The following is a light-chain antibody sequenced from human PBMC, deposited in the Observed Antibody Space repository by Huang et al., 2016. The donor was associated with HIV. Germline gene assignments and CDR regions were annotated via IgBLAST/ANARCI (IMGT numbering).Light chain of an antibody. J-gene: IGKJ4*01. V-gene: IGKV3-11*01. CDR2: DTS. Sequence: EVMLTQSPSILSLSLGGTGTISCKASQSVGSYVAWYQQRPGQSPRLLLYDTSNRAAGIPTRFSGSGSGTDFTLTISGLESGDLGVFYCQQRSTLPLTFGGGTKVA. CDR3: QQRSTLPLT. CDR1: QSVGSY.